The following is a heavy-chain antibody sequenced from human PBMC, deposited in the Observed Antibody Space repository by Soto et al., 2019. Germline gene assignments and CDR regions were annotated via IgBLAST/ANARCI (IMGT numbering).Heavy chain of an antibody. Sequence: ASVKVSCTASGYTFNSYGISWVRQAPGQGLEWMGWISAYNGNTNYAQKLQGRVTMTTDTSTSTAYMELRSLRSDDTAVYYCARVHWNYGFVFDPWGQGTLVTVSS. CDR2: ISAYNGNT. CDR1: GYTFNSYG. CDR3: ARVHWNYGFVFDP. J-gene: IGHJ5*02. V-gene: IGHV1-18*01. D-gene: IGHD1-7*01.